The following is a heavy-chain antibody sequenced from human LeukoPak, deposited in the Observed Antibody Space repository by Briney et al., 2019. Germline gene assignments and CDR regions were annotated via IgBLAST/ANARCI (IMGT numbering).Heavy chain of an antibody. CDR2: IYPGDSDT. J-gene: IGHJ3*02. CDR1: GYSFTSYW. CDR3: ARPSQVIHDAFDI. Sequence: PGESLKISCKGSGYSFTSYWIGWVRQMPGKGLEWMGIIYPGDSDTRYSPSFQGQVTISADKSISTAYLQWSSLKASDTAMYYCARPSQVIHDAFDIWGHGTMVTVSS. D-gene: IGHD2-21*01. V-gene: IGHV5-51*01.